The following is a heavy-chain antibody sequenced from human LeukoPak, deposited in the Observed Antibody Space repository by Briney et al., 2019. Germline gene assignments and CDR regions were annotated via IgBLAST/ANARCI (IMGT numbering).Heavy chain of an antibody. CDR1: GFTFSSYE. CDR2: ISSSGSTI. J-gene: IGHJ6*03. CDR3: ASLRSRSFYYYYYMDV. V-gene: IGHV3-48*03. Sequence: GGSLRLSYAASGFTFSSYEMNWVRQAPGKGLEWVSYISSSGSTIYYADSVKGRFTISRDNAKNSLYLQMNSLRAEDTAVYYCASLRSRSFYYYYYMDVWGKGTTVTVSS.